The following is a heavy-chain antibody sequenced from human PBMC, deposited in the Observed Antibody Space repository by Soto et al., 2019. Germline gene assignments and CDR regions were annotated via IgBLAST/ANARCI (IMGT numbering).Heavy chain of an antibody. Sequence: QVQLVESGGGLVRPGGSLRLSCEASGFTFRDYYMTWFRQAPGKGLEWLSYIDSSTKNTNYADSVKGRFTISRDNAKNSLYLQMNSRRADDTAVYYCAREYYYTMDVWGQGTMVTVSS. CDR3: AREYYYTMDV. J-gene: IGHJ6*02. CDR1: GFTFRDYY. CDR2: IDSSTKNT. V-gene: IGHV3-11*05.